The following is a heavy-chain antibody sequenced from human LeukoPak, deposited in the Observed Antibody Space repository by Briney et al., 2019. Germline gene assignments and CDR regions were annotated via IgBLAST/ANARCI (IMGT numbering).Heavy chain of an antibody. CDR2: ISGSGGST. CDR3: AKVTQLGRGAFDI. J-gene: IGHJ3*02. V-gene: IGHV3-23*01. Sequence: GGSLRLSCAASGFTFSSYAMSWVRQAPGKGLEWVSAISGSGGSTYYADSVKGRFTISRDNSKNTLYLQMNSLRAEDAAVYYCAKVTQLGRGAFDIWGQGTMVTVSS. D-gene: IGHD3-16*01. CDR1: GFTFSSYA.